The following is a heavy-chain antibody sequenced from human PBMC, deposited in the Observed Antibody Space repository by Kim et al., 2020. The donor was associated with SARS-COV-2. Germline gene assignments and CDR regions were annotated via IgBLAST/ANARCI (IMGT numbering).Heavy chain of an antibody. D-gene: IGHD6-19*01. J-gene: IGHJ6*02. CDR2: ISYDGSNK. V-gene: IGHV3-30*18. Sequence: GGSLRLSCAASGFTFSSYGMHWVRQAPGKGLEWVAVISYDGSNKYYADSVKGRFTISRDNSKNTLYLQMNSLRAEDTAVYYCAKGPPGGFLAVAGNYYYGMDVWGQGTTVTVSS. CDR3: AKGPPGGFLAVAGNYYYGMDV. CDR1: GFTFSSYG.